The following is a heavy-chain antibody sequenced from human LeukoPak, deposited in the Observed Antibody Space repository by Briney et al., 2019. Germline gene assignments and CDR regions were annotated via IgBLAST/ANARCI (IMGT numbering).Heavy chain of an antibody. Sequence: GGSLRLSCAASGFTFSSYTMNWVRQAPGKGLEWVSSISSRSSFIYYADSVKGRFTISRDNAGKSLFLQMSSLRVEDSAVYFCAGFPGYSYGDLSYYGLRVWGQGTTVTVSS. D-gene: IGHD5-18*01. V-gene: IGHV3-21*04. CDR1: GFTFSSYT. CDR3: AGFPGYSYGDLSYYGLRV. CDR2: ISSRSSFI. J-gene: IGHJ6*02.